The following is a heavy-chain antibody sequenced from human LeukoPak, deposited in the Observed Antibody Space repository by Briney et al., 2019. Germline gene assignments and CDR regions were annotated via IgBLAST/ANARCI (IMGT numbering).Heavy chain of an antibody. V-gene: IGHV3-20*04. CDR1: GFTFDDYG. J-gene: IGHJ3*01. CDR3: ARSRGLTTVYYDAFDV. Sequence: PGGSLRLSCAASGFTFDDYGMSWVRQAPGKGLEWVSGINWNGGSTGYADSVKGRFTISRDNAKNSLYLQMNSLRAEDTALYYCARSRGLTTVYYDAFDVWGQGTMVTVSS. CDR2: INWNGGST. D-gene: IGHD3-10*01.